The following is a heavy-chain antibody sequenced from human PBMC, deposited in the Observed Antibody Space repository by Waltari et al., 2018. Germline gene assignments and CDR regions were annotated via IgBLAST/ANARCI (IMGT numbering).Heavy chain of an antibody. V-gene: IGHV3-53*01. Sequence: EVQLVESGGGLIQPGGSLSLSCAASGLIVSSNFMSWGRQAPGKGLEWVSVMYRGGSTYYADSVKGRFTISRDNSKNTLYLQMNSLRAEDTAVYYCARAPMPLWFGNWYFDLWGRGALVTVSS. CDR3: ARAPMPLWFGNWYFDL. CDR1: GLIVSSNF. CDR2: MYRGGST. J-gene: IGHJ2*01. D-gene: IGHD3-10*01.